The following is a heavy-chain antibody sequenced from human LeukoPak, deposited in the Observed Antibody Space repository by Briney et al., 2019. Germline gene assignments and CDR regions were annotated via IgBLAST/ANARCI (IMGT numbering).Heavy chain of an antibody. Sequence: GGSLRLSCEASGFTFSNYWMTWARQAPGKGLEWVATIKQDASEKYYVDSVRGRFTISRDNAKNSLFLQMNSLRAEDTALYFCARGRYCSSSSCYAGAYDIWGQGTMVTVSS. CDR3: ARGRYCSSSSCYAGAYDI. J-gene: IGHJ3*02. D-gene: IGHD2-2*01. V-gene: IGHV3-7*04. CDR1: GFTFSNYW. CDR2: IKQDASEK.